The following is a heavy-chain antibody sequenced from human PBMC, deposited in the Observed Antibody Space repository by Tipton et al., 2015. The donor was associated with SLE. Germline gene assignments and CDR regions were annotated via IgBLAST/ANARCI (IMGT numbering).Heavy chain of an antibody. CDR2: IYTSGTT. Sequence: TLSLTCTVSGGSIDSGRNSWNWIRQPAGKALEWIGSIYTSGTTEYNPSLKSRVTISQDRSKNQFSLKLSSVTAADTAVYYCARWGIAADGVGRFIDSWGQGTLVTVSS. D-gene: IGHD6-13*01. CDR1: GGSIDSGRNS. J-gene: IGHJ4*02. CDR3: ARWGIAADGVGRFIDS. V-gene: IGHV4-61*02.